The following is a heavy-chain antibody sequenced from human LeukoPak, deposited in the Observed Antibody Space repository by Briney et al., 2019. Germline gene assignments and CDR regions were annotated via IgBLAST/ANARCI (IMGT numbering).Heavy chain of an antibody. CDR3: AKQNGSYDY. Sequence: TGGSLRLSCAASGFTFSAFWMHWVRQAPGKGQVWVSRINSDDSRTTYADSVKGRFTISRDNAKNTLYLQMNSLRAEDTAVYYCAKQNGSYDYWGQGTLVTVSS. V-gene: IGHV3-74*01. CDR2: INSDDSRT. J-gene: IGHJ4*02. D-gene: IGHD1-26*01. CDR1: GFTFSAFW.